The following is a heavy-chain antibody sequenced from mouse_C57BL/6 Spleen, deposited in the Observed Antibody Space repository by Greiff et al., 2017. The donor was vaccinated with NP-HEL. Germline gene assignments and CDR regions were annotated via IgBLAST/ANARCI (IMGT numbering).Heavy chain of an antibody. Sequence: EVKLLESGPGLVKPSQSLSLTCSVTGYSITSGYYWNWIRQFPGNKLEWMGYISYDGSNNYNPSLKNRISITRDTSKNQFFLKLNSVTTEDTATYYCARGSDYDGFAYWGQGTLVTVSA. J-gene: IGHJ3*01. CDR1: GYSITSGYY. CDR2: ISYDGSN. CDR3: ARGSDYDGFAY. V-gene: IGHV3-6*01. D-gene: IGHD2-4*01.